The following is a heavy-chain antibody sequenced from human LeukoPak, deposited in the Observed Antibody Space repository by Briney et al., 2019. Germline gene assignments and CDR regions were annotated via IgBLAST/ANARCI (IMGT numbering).Heavy chain of an antibody. J-gene: IGHJ6*02. Sequence: ASVKVSCKASGYTFTSYGISWVRQAPGQGLEWMGWISAYNGNTNYAQKLQGRVTMTTDTSTSTAYMELRSLRSDDTAVYYCARDRLHHSSVWYNYYYGMDVWGQGTTVTVSS. V-gene: IGHV1-18*01. CDR2: ISAYNGNT. CDR3: ARDRLHHSSVWYNYYYGMDV. D-gene: IGHD6-19*01. CDR1: GYTFTSYG.